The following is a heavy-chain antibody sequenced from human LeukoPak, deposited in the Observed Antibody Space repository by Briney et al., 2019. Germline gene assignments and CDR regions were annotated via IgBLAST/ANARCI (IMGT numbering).Heavy chain of an antibody. V-gene: IGHV3-7*01. Sequence: GSLRLSCAASGFTFSSYAMSWVRQAPGKGLEWVANIKQDGSEKYYVDSVKGRFTISRDNAKNSLYLQMNSLRAEDTAVYYCARDLGPSSSWFDSWGQGTLVTVSS. CDR1: GFTFSSYA. J-gene: IGHJ5*01. CDR2: IKQDGSEK. D-gene: IGHD6-13*01. CDR3: ARDLGPSSSWFDS.